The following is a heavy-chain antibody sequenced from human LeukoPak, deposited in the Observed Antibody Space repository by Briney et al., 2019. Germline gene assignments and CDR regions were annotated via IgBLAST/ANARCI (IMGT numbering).Heavy chain of an antibody. CDR3: ARAAVDYYDSSGYSFDY. CDR2: IYYSGST. Sequence: PSETLSLTCTVSGGSISSYYWSWIRQPPGKGLEWIGYIYYSGSTNYNPSLKSRVTISVDTSKNQFSLKLSSVTAADTAVYYCARAAVDYYDSSGYSFDYWGQGTLVTVSS. J-gene: IGHJ4*02. V-gene: IGHV4-59*01. D-gene: IGHD3-22*01. CDR1: GGSISSYY.